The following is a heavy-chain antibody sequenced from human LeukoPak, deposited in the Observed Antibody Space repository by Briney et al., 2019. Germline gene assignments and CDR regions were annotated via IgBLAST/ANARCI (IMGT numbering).Heavy chain of an antibody. D-gene: IGHD4-17*01. J-gene: IGHJ3*02. CDR3: ARNQDYGVYNSVGAFDI. Sequence: PGGSVRLSCAASGFSLSSYGMHWVRQAPGKGLEWVAVIWYDGSKKDYADSVKGRFTVSRDNSKNTLYLELNSLRVEDTAVYYCARNQDYGVYNSVGAFDIWGQGTMVTVSS. CDR2: IWYDGSKK. CDR1: GFSLSSYG. V-gene: IGHV3-33*01.